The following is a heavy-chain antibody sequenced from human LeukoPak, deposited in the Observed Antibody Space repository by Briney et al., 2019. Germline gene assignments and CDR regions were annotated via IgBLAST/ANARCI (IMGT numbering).Heavy chain of an antibody. Sequence: GGSLRLSCAASGFTFSTYGMHWVRQAPGKGLEWVSFILYDGGNKYYADSVKGRFTISRDNSKNTLYLQMDSLRPEDTAVHYCATSPWKLPYDWGRGSLVTVSS. V-gene: IGHV3-30*02. CDR1: GFTFSTYG. CDR3: ATSPWKLPYD. CDR2: ILYDGGNK. J-gene: IGHJ4*02. D-gene: IGHD1-1*01.